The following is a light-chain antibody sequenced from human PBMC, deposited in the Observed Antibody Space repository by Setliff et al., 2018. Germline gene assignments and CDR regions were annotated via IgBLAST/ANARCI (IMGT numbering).Light chain of an antibody. V-gene: IGLV2-14*03. Sequence: SALTQPASVSGSPGQSITISCTGTSSDVGGYNYVSWYQQHPGKAPKLMIYDVSHRPSGVSNRFSGSKSGNTASLTISGLQAEDETDYYCSSYTSSSTYVFGTGTKV. CDR3: SSYTSSSTYV. CDR2: DVS. CDR1: SSDVGGYNY. J-gene: IGLJ1*01.